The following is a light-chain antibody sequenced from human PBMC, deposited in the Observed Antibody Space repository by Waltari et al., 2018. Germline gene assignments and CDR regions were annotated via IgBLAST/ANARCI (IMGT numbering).Light chain of an antibody. V-gene: IGLV2-14*03. CDR3: SSYTSSGTVI. Sequence: QSALTQPASVSGSPGQSITISCTGTGSDVGSYVYVSWYQQHPGKGPKLMIFDVSKRPSGVSNRFSGSKSGNTASLTISGLQAEDEADYYCSSYTSSGTVIFGGGTKLTVL. CDR1: GSDVGSYVY. J-gene: IGLJ2*01. CDR2: DVS.